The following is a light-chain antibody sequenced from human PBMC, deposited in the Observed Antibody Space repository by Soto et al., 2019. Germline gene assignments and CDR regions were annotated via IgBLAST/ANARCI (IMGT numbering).Light chain of an antibody. V-gene: IGKV1-8*01. J-gene: IGKJ2*01. Sequence: AIRMTQSPSSFSASTGDRVTITCRASQGISSYLVWYQQKPGKAPKLLIYAASTLQSGVPLRFSGSGSGTDFTLTISCLQSEDFATYYCQQYYSYPPTFGQGTKLEIK. CDR1: QGISSY. CDR2: AAS. CDR3: QQYYSYPPT.